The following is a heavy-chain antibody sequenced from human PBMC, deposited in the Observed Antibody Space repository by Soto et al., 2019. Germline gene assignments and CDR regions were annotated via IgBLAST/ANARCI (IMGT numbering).Heavy chain of an antibody. Sequence: EVLTVTGNAAGGCNSDCYCRWIRHNPGKVLECVGYIHYSGSTNYNPSLQRRVTISVDSAKNHFSLKSSSVTAADTAVYFCTKYRRTDEEGYSFAYWGQGSLVT. D-gene: IGHD2-15*01. CDR1: GGCNSDCY. CDR3: TKYRRTDEEGYSFAY. CDR2: IHYSGST. J-gene: IGHJ4*02. V-gene: IGHV4-59*01.